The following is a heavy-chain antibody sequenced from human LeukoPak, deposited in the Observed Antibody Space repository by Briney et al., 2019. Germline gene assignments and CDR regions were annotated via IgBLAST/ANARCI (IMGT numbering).Heavy chain of an antibody. CDR2: INPNSGGT. V-gene: IGHV1-2*04. CDR3: ARAPYSSSWYHIVGATWDYYYYMDV. D-gene: IGHD6-13*01. J-gene: IGHJ6*03. Sequence: VASVKVSCKASGYTFTGYYMHWVRQAPGQGLEWMGWINPNSGGTNYAQKFQGWVTMTRDTSTSTVYMELSSLRSEDTAVYYCARAPYSSSWYHIVGATWDYYYYMDVWGKGTTVTVSS. CDR1: GYTFTGYY.